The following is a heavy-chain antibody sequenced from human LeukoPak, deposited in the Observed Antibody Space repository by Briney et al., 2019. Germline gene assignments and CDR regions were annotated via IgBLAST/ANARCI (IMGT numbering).Heavy chain of an antibody. D-gene: IGHD1-7*01. J-gene: IGHJ4*02. CDR2: ISGNGGNT. CDR1: GFTFDDYA. Sequence: GGSLRLSCAASGFTFDDYAMHWVRQVPGKGLEWVSLISGNGGNTYYADSVKGRFTISRDNSKNSLYLQMNSLRTEDTALYYCAKDISNGNSRHFDYWGQGTLVTVSS. CDR3: AKDISNGNSRHFDY. V-gene: IGHV3-43*02.